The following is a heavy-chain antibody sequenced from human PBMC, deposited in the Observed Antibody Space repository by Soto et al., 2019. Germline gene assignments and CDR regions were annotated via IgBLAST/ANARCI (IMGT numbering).Heavy chain of an antibody. Sequence: SETLSLTCNVSGASLSRYYWSWIRQPPGKGLEWIGRIYATGDTDYNPSLKSRISMSVDMSKKQFSLTLRSVTAADTAIYYCARYRREAVAGYTLDNWGQGILVTVSS. J-gene: IGHJ4*02. CDR1: GASLSRYY. CDR3: ARYRREAVAGYTLDN. V-gene: IGHV4-4*07. CDR2: IYATGDT. D-gene: IGHD6-13*01.